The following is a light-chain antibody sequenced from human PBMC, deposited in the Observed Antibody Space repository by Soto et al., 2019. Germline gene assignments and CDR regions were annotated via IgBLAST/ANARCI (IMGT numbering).Light chain of an antibody. V-gene: IGKV1-5*03. Sequence: DIQMTQSPSTLSASVGDRVTITCRASQSISSWLAWYQQKPGKAPKLLIYKASILESGVPSRFSGSGSGTEFTLTISSLQPDDFATYYCQEYDTYLLTFGQGTKLEI. J-gene: IGKJ2*01. CDR2: KAS. CDR3: QEYDTYLLT. CDR1: QSISSW.